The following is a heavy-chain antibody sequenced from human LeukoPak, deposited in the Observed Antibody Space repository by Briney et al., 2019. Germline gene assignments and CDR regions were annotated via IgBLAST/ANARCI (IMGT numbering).Heavy chain of an antibody. Sequence: GRSLRLSCAASGFTFSSYAMHWARQAPGKGLEWVAVISYDGSNKYYADSVKGRFTISRDNSKNTLYLQMNSLRAEDTALYYCARPTTVTRINYYYYGMDVWGQGTTVTVSS. J-gene: IGHJ6*02. CDR2: ISYDGSNK. V-gene: IGHV3-30*04. D-gene: IGHD4-17*01. CDR3: ARPTTVTRINYYYYGMDV. CDR1: GFTFSSYA.